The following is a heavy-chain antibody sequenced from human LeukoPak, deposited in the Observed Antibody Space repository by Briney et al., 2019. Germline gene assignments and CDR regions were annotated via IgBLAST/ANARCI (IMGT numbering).Heavy chain of an antibody. D-gene: IGHD5-18*01. CDR3: ARDRAYSYGYTYFDL. J-gene: IGHJ2*01. Sequence: QPGRSLRLSCGGSGFTFDDYAMHWVRQAPGKGLEWVSGVSWNSGARDYAESMRGRFTISRDNAKNSLYLQMNSLRTEDTAFYFCARDRAYSYGYTYFDLWGRGTLVTVSS. CDR2: VSWNSGAR. CDR1: GFTFDDYA. V-gene: IGHV3-9*01.